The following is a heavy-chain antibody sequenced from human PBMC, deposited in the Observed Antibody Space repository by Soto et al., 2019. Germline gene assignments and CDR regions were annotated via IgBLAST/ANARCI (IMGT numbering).Heavy chain of an antibody. J-gene: IGHJ6*02. D-gene: IGHD2-15*01. CDR2: ISTYNGDT. V-gene: IGHV1-18*01. CDR1: GYTFSTSG. CDR3: ARAGAAPYYYYGMDV. Sequence: QVQLVQSGAEVRKPGASVKVSCKASGYTFSTSGMSWLRQAPGQGLEWMGWISTYNGDTNDAPKLQDRVTMTSDTSTRTVYMELRSLRSDDTAVYYCARAGAAPYYYYGMDVWGQGTRVTVSS.